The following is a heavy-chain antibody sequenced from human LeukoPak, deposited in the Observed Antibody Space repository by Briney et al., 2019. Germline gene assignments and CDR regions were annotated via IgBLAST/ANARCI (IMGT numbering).Heavy chain of an antibody. D-gene: IGHD2-15*01. V-gene: IGHV4-30-4*08. J-gene: IGHJ3*02. CDR3: ARQNIVVVVAATPGAFDI. CDR2: IYHSGSA. Sequence: SQTLSLTCTVSGGSISSGDYYWSWIRQPPGKGLEWIGYIYHSGSAYYSPSLKSRVTISLDTSNNELSLRLSSVTAADTAIYYCARQNIVVVVAATPGAFDIWGQGTLVTVSS. CDR1: GGSISSGDYY.